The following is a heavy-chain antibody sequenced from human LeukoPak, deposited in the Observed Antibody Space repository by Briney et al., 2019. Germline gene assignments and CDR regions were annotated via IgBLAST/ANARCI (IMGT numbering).Heavy chain of an antibody. CDR3: AKDSEEGYCSSTSCSLGAFDI. CDR1: GFTFDDYA. CDR2: ISWNSGSI. D-gene: IGHD2-2*01. V-gene: IGHV3-9*01. Sequence: GGSQRLSCAASGFTFDDYAMHWVRQAPGKGLEWVSGISWNSGSIGYADSVKGRFTISRDNAKNSLYLQMNSLRAEDTALYYCAKDSEEGYCSSTSCSLGAFDIWGQGTMVTVSS. J-gene: IGHJ3*02.